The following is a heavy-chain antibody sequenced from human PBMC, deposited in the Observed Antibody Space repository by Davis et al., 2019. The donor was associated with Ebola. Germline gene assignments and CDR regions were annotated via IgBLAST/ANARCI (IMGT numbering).Heavy chain of an antibody. CDR1: GGSISSSSYY. V-gene: IGHV4-39*02. D-gene: IGHD6-19*01. Sequence: MPSETLSLTCTVSGGSISSSSYYWGWIRQPPGKGLEWIGSIYYSGSTYYNPSLKSRVTISLDTSKNHFSLTVKSVTAADSAVYYCARFRSFRLVRGFDYWGQGTRVTVSS. CDR2: IYYSGST. J-gene: IGHJ4*02. CDR3: ARFRSFRLVRGFDY.